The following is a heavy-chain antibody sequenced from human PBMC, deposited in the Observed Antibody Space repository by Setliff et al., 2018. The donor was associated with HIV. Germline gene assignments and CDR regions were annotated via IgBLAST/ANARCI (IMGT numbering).Heavy chain of an antibody. J-gene: IGHJ3*02. V-gene: IGHV3-48*03. CDR1: GFTLSSHE. Sequence: SCVASGFTLSSHEMSWVRQAPGKGLEWVSYISNSGTTIYYADSVKGRFTISRDNGKNSLYLQMTSLRADDTALYYCAREGQATDSLDMWGQGTMVTVSS. CDR3: AREGQATDSLDM. D-gene: IGHD5-12*01. CDR2: ISNSGTTI.